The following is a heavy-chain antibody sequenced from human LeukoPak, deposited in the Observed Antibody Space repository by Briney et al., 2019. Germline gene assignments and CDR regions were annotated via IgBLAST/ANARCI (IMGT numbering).Heavy chain of an antibody. CDR3: ARGGNNWNYRAYFDY. D-gene: IGHD1-7*01. V-gene: IGHV3-33*01. Sequence: GRSLRLSCAASGFTFSNYGMHWLRQAPGKGLEWVAVIWYDGSNKHYADSVKGRFTISRDNSKNMLYLQMNSLRAEDTAVYYCARGGNNWNYRAYFDYWGQETLVTVSS. J-gene: IGHJ4*02. CDR2: IWYDGSNK. CDR1: GFTFSNYG.